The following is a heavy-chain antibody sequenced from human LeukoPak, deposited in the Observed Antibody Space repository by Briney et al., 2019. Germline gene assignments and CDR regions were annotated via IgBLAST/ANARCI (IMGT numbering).Heavy chain of an antibody. CDR1: GFTFSSFA. CDR3: ARWSSSSWYFFP. J-gene: IGHJ5*02. Sequence: GGSLRLSCAASGFTFSSFAINWVRQAPGKGLEWVSSISSSSSYIYYADSVKGRFTISRDNAKNSLYLQMNSLRAEDTAVYYCARWSSSSWYFFPWGQGTLVTVSS. V-gene: IGHV3-21*01. D-gene: IGHD6-13*01. CDR2: ISSSSSYI.